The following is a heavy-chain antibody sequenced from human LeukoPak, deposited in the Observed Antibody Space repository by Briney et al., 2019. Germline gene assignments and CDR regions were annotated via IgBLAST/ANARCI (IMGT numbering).Heavy chain of an antibody. V-gene: IGHV3-23*01. D-gene: IGHD1-26*01. CDR2: ITENGDNT. CDR3: AKRDSSGSYEGDY. Sequence: GGSLRLSCAASGFTFSSYSMNWVRQAPGKGLEWVSGITENGDNTYYADSVKGRFTISRDNSKNTLYLQMNSLRAEDTAVYYCAKRDSSGSYEGDYWGQGTLVTVSS. CDR1: GFTFSSYS. J-gene: IGHJ4*02.